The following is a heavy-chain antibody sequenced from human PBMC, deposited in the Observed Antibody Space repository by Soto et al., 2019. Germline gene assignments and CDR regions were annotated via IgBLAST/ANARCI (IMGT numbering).Heavy chain of an antibody. V-gene: IGHV4-39*01. Sequence: QLQLQESGPGLVKPSETLSLTCTVSGGSISSSSYYWGWIRQPPGKGLGWIGSIYYSGSTYYNPSLKSRVTISVDTSKNQFSLKLSSVTAADTAVYYCARLLYCSSTSCYFREGFDYWGQGTLVTVSS. CDR2: IYYSGST. CDR3: ARLLYCSSTSCYFREGFDY. D-gene: IGHD2-2*01. J-gene: IGHJ4*02. CDR1: GGSISSSSYY.